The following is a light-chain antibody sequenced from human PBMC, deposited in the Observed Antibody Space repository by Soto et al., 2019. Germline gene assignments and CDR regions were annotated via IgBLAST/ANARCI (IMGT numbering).Light chain of an antibody. CDR3: QHYGRSPWT. CDR1: QSVGSRY. V-gene: IGKV3-20*01. CDR2: GAS. J-gene: IGKJ1*01. Sequence: EIVLTQSPGTLSLSPGERATLSCRASQSVGSRYLAWYQQKPGQAPRLLIYGASSRATGIPDRFSGSGSGTDFTLTVSRLEPEDFAVYYCQHYGRSPWTVGQGTQVEIK.